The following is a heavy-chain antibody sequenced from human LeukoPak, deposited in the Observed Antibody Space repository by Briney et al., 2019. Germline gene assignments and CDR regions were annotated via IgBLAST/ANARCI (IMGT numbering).Heavy chain of an antibody. J-gene: IGHJ4*02. Sequence: ASVKVSCKASGYTFTGYYMHWVRQAPGQGLEWMGWINPNSGGTNYAQKFLGRVTMTRDTSISTAYMELSRLRSDDTAVYYCARTIFWSGYPYFDYWGQGTLVTVSS. D-gene: IGHD3-3*01. V-gene: IGHV1-2*02. CDR1: GYTFTGYY. CDR2: INPNSGGT. CDR3: ARTIFWSGYPYFDY.